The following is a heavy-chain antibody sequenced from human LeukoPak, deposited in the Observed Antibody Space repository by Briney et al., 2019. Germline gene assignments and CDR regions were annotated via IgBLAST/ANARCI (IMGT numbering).Heavy chain of an antibody. V-gene: IGHV4-39*01. CDR1: GGSISSSSYY. CDR2: IYYSGST. Sequence: PSETLSLTCTVSGGSISSSSYYWGWIRQPPGKGLEWIGSIYYSGSTYYNPSLKSRVTISVDTSKNQFSLKLSSVTAADTAVYYCARLRSRDRLRYFDWLCLPDYWGQGTLVTVSS. J-gene: IGHJ4*02. CDR3: ARLRSRDRLRYFDWLCLPDY. D-gene: IGHD3-9*01.